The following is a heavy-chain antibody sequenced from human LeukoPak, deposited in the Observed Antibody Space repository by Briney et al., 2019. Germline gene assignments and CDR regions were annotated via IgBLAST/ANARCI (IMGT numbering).Heavy chain of an antibody. CDR1: GFTFSSYA. Sequence: GGSLRLSCAASGFTFSSYAMSWVHQAPGKGLEWVSAISGSGGSTYYADSVKGRFTISRDSSKNTLYLQMNSLRAEDTAVYYCARGSGYFLDFDYWGQGTLVTVSS. D-gene: IGHD3-22*01. CDR3: ARGSGYFLDFDY. J-gene: IGHJ4*02. V-gene: IGHV3-23*01. CDR2: ISGSGGST.